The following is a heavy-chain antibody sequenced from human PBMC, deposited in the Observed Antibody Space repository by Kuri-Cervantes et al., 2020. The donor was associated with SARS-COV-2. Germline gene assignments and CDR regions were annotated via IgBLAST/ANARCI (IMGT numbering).Heavy chain of an antibody. J-gene: IGHJ4*02. CDR3: ARARGSY. CDR2: VFYTGGT. Sequence: SETLSLTCTVSGGSLSGHHWSWIRQPPGKGLEWIGFVFYTGGTKYNPSLESRVTISVDTSKNQFSLKLSSVTAADTAVYYCARARGSYWGQGTLVTVSS. CDR1: GGSLSGHH. D-gene: IGHD3-16*01. V-gene: IGHV4-59*08.